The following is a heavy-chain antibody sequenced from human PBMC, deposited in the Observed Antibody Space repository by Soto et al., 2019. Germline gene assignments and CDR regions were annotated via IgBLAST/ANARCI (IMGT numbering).Heavy chain of an antibody. CDR1: GYTFTSYG. CDR2: ISAYNGNT. CDR3: ARHHVDFGLYYYYGMDV. V-gene: IGHV1-18*01. D-gene: IGHD4-17*01. J-gene: IGHJ6*02. Sequence: QVQLVQSGAEVKKPGASVKVSCKASGYTFTSYGISWVRQAPGQGLEWMGWISAYNGNTNYAQKLQGRVTMTTDSSPSTAYMELSSMRSDDTTVYYCARHHVDFGLYYYYGMDVWGQGTTVTVSS.